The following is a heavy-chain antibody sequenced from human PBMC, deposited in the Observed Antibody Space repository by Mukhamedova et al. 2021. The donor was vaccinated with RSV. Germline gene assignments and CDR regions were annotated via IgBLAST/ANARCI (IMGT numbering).Heavy chain of an antibody. CDR3: ARTFHSSNYDYYYYMDV. Sequence: EWIGYIYYSGSTNYNPSLKSRVTISVDTSKNQFSLKLSSVTAAYTAVYYCARTFHSSNYDYYYYMDVWGKGTTVTVSS. V-gene: IGHV4-59*01. CDR2: IYYSGST. D-gene: IGHD2-2*01. J-gene: IGHJ6*03.